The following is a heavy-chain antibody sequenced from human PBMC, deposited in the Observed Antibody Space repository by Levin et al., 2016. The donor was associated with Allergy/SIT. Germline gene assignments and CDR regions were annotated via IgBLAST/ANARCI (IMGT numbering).Heavy chain of an antibody. V-gene: IGHV1-69*06. Sequence: SVKVSCKASGGTFSSYAISWVRQAPGQGLEWMGGIIPIFGTANYAQKFQGRVTITADKSTSTAYMELSSLRSEDTAVYYCARVRGSSGWSLRARAFDIWGQGTMVTVSS. CDR3: ARVRGSSGWSLRARAFDI. CDR2: IIPIFGTA. D-gene: IGHD6-19*01. CDR1: GGTFSSYA. J-gene: IGHJ3*02.